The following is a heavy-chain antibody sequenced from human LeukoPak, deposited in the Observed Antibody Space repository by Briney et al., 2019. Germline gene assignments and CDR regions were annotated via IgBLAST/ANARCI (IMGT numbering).Heavy chain of an antibody. CDR3: ARQLPTAAADTRGYFDY. J-gene: IGHJ4*02. D-gene: IGHD6-25*01. CDR1: GGSISIISSSTYY. CDR2: LYYGENS. Sequence: SEALSLTCTVSGGSISIISSSTYYWGWIRQAPGKGLEWIGSLYYGENSHYNPSLKSRATLSVDTSNNQFSLKLTSVTAADAAVYFCARQLPTAAADTRGYFDYWGQGTVVTVSS. V-gene: IGHV4-39*01.